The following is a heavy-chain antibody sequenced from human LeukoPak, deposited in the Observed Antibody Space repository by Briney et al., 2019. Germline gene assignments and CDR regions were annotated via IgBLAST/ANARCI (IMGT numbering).Heavy chain of an antibody. D-gene: IGHD2-2*01. CDR3: AREVPEIDY. V-gene: IGHV3-23*01. Sequence: GGSLSLSCAASGITFSTYAMTWVRQAPGKGLEWVSSISYSGGSTYYADSVKGRFTISRDNSKNTLYLQMNSLRAEDTAVYSCAREVPEIDYWGQGTLVTVSS. CDR2: ISYSGGST. J-gene: IGHJ4*02. CDR1: GITFSTYA.